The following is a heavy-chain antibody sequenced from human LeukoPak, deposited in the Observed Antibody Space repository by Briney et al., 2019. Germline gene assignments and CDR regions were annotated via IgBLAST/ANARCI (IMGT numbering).Heavy chain of an antibody. CDR1: GGSISSYY. J-gene: IGHJ5*02. CDR2: IYYSGST. CDR3: ARYHSSGFPKWFDP. D-gene: IGHD3-22*01. V-gene: IGHV4-59*01. Sequence: SETLSLTCTVSGGSISSYYWSWIRQPPGKGLEWIGNIYYSGSTKYNPSLKSRVTISVDTSKNQFSLKLSSVTAADTAVYYCARYHSSGFPKWFDPWGQGILVTVSS.